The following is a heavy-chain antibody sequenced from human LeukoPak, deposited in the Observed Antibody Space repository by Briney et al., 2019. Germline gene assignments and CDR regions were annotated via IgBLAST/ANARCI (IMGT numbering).Heavy chain of an antibody. J-gene: IGHJ5*02. CDR1: GFTFSSYA. CDR2: ISGGGDST. Sequence: RGSLRLSCAASGFTFSSYAMSWVRQAPGKGLEWVSTISGGGDSTYYADSVKGRFTISRDNSKNTLYLQMNSLRAEDTAVYYCAKGILYNWFDPWGQGTLVTVSS. V-gene: IGHV3-23*01. CDR3: AKGILYNWFDP.